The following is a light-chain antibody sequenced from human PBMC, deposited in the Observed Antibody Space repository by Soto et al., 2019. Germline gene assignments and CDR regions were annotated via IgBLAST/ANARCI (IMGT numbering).Light chain of an antibody. J-gene: IGLJ1*01. CDR2: DTS. CDR1: TGAVTSGHY. CDR3: LLSYSDEKG. Sequence: QAVVTQEPSLTVSPGGTVTLTCGSSTGAVTSGHYPYWFQQKPGQAPRTLIYDTSDKHSWTPARFSGSLLGGKAALTLSGAQPEDEAEYYCLLSYSDEKGFGTGTKLTVL. V-gene: IGLV7-46*01.